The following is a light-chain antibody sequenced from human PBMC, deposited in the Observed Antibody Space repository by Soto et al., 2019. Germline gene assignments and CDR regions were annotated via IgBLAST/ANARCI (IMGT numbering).Light chain of an antibody. CDR3: QSYDSSLSGSV. Sequence: QSVLTQPPSVSGAPGQRVTISCTGSSSTIGAGYDVHWYQQLPGTAPKLLIYGNSNRPSGVPDRFSGSKSGTSASLAITGLQAEDEADDYCQSYDSSLSGSVFGGGTKLTVL. CDR1: SSTIGAGYD. J-gene: IGLJ3*02. CDR2: GNS. V-gene: IGLV1-40*01.